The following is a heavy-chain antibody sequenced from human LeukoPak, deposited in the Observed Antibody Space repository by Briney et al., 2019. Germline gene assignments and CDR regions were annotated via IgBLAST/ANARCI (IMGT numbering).Heavy chain of an antibody. Sequence: GGSLRLSCAASGFTFSAYSINWVRQAPGKGLEWVSAISNSDDGRYYADSAKGRFTISRDNSKNTLYLQMNSLRTEDTAVYYCAKDSSASFYCGGGACYSNYWGQGTLVTVSP. CDR1: GFTFSAYS. V-gene: IGHV3-23*01. J-gene: IGHJ4*02. CDR3: AKDSSASFYCGGGACYSNY. CDR2: ISNSDDGR. D-gene: IGHD2-15*01.